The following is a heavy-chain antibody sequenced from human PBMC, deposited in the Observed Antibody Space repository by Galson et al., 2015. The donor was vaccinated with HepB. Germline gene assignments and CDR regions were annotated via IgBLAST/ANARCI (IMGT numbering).Heavy chain of an antibody. CDR3: AREDKNILVAALDS. D-gene: IGHD2-15*01. CDR1: GFTFSDYY. V-gene: IGHV3-33*08. Sequence: SLRLSCAASSGFTFSDYYMSWIRQAPGKGLEWVGLIWKDGSNKYYSDSVKGRFTISRDNSKKTLFLHLSSLRAEDTALYFCAREDKNILVAALDSWGQGTMVTISS. CDR2: IWKDGSNK. J-gene: IGHJ4*02.